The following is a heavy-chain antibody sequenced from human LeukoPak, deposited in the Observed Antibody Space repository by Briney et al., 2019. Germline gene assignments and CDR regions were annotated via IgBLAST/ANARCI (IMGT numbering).Heavy chain of an antibody. CDR1: GYTLTELS. D-gene: IGHD6-13*01. Sequence: GASVKVSCKVSGYTLTELSMHWVRQAPGKGLEWMGGFDPEDGETIYAQKFQGRVTMTEDTSTDTAYMELSSLRSEDTAVYYCATDLGSSWSAILDYWGQGTLVTVSS. CDR2: FDPEDGET. J-gene: IGHJ4*02. CDR3: ATDLGSSWSAILDY. V-gene: IGHV1-24*01.